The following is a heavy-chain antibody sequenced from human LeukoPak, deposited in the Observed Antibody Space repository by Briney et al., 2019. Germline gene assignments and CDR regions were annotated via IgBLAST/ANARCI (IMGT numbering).Heavy chain of an antibody. D-gene: IGHD3-16*01. V-gene: IGHV4-30-2*01. CDR3: AKGSRGSRPYYFDY. Sequence: SETLSLTCTVSGGSISSGGYYWSWIRQPPGKGLEWIGYIYHSGSTYYNPSLKSRVTISVDRSKNQFSLKLSSVTAADTAVYYCAKGSRGSRPYYFDYWGQGTLVTVSS. J-gene: IGHJ4*02. CDR2: IYHSGST. CDR1: GGSISSGGYY.